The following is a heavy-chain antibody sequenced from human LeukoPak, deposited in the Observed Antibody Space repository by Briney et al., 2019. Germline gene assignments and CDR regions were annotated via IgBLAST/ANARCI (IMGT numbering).Heavy chain of an antibody. CDR3: ARAATATVTTPHARYYYYMDV. D-gene: IGHD4-17*01. Sequence: PSEALSLTCTVSGCSFSSGSYYWSWLRQPAGKGLEWLGRIYTSGSTNYNPSLKSRVTVSVDTSKNQFSLKLSSVTAADTAVYYCARAATATVTTPHARYYYYMDVWGKGTTVTVSS. CDR2: IYTSGST. J-gene: IGHJ6*03. V-gene: IGHV4-61*02. CDR1: GCSFSSGSYY.